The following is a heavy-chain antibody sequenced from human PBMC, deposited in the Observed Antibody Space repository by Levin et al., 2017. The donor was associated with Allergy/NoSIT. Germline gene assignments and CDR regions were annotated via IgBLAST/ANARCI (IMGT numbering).Heavy chain of an antibody. D-gene: IGHD1-14*01. J-gene: IGHJ4*02. Sequence: SCAASGFTFSSYAMHWVRQAPGKGLEWVAVISYDGSNKYYADSVKGRFTISRDNSKNTLYLQMNSLRAEDTAVYYCARDNRLPDYWGQGTLVTVSS. CDR2: ISYDGSNK. V-gene: IGHV3-30*04. CDR3: ARDNRLPDY. CDR1: GFTFSSYA.